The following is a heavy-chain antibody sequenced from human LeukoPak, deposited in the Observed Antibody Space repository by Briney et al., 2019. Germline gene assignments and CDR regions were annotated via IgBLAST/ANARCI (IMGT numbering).Heavy chain of an antibody. V-gene: IGHV4-34*01. D-gene: IGHD3-10*01. CDR2: INHSGST. CDR3: ARGGHRPERHYYGSGSYYKTGFDY. J-gene: IGHJ4*02. Sequence: SETLSLTCAVYGESFSGYYWSWIRQPPGKGLEWIGEINHSGSTNYNPSLKSRVTISVDTSKNQFSLKLSSVTAADTAVYYCARGGHRPERHYYGSGSYYKTGFDYWGQGTLVTVSS. CDR1: GESFSGYY.